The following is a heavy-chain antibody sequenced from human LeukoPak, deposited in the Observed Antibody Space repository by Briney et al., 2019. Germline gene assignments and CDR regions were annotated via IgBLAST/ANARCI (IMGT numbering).Heavy chain of an antibody. Sequence: SVKVSCKASGGTFSSYAISWVRQAPGQGLEWMGGIIPIFGTANYAQKFQGRVTIITDESTSTAYMELSSLRSEDTAVYYCARGGYDILTGYNFDYWGQGTLVTVSS. CDR2: IIPIFGTA. CDR3: ARGGYDILTGYNFDY. D-gene: IGHD3-9*01. J-gene: IGHJ4*02. CDR1: GGTFSSYA. V-gene: IGHV1-69*05.